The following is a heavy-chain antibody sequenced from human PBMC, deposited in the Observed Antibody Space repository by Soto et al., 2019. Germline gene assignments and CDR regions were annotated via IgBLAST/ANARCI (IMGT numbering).Heavy chain of an antibody. CDR2: IYSGGST. J-gene: IGHJ6*02. V-gene: IGHV3-53*01. Sequence: PGWSLRLSCASSVFAVSNNYMSWVRQAPGKGLEWVSIIYSGGSTYYAESVKGRFIISRDNSKDTLYLQMNSLRVEDTAVYYCARGRGITVLGVVSDYYYGLDVWGQGTTVTVSS. CDR3: ARGRGITVLGVVSDYYYGLDV. D-gene: IGHD3-3*01. CDR1: VFAVSNNY.